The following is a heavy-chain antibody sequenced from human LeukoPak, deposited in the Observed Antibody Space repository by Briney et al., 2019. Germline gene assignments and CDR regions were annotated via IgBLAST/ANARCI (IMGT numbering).Heavy chain of an antibody. CDR2: TYYRSKWYN. Sequence: SQTLSLTCAISGDSVSSNSASWNWIRQFPSRGLEWLGKTYYRSKWYNDFAVSVKSRITINPDTSKNQFSLQLNSVTPEDTAVYYCARADTSAFDYWGQGTLVTVSS. D-gene: IGHD3-16*01. CDR1: GDSVSSNSAS. V-gene: IGHV6-1*01. CDR3: ARADTSAFDY. J-gene: IGHJ4*02.